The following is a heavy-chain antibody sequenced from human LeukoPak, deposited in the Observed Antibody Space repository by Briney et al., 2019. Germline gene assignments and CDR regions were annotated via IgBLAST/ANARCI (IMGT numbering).Heavy chain of an antibody. J-gene: IGHJ4*02. Sequence: GGSLRLSCAASGFTFSSYAMHWLRQAPGKGLEWVAVISYDGSNKYYADSVKGRFTISRDNSKNTLYLQMNSLRAEDTAVYYCARDDHGGNYFDYWGQGTLVTVSS. CDR1: GFTFSSYA. D-gene: IGHD4-23*01. CDR2: ISYDGSNK. CDR3: ARDDHGGNYFDY. V-gene: IGHV3-30-3*01.